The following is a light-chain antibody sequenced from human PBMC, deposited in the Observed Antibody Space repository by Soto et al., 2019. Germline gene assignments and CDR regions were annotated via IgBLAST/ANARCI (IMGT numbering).Light chain of an antibody. CDR3: SSYTSSSTLV. CDR2: DVS. Sequence: QSALTQPASVSGSPGQSITISCTGTSSDVGGYNYVSWYQQHPGKAPKLMIYDVSNRPSGVSNRFSGSKSGNTASLTISVFQAEDEADYYCSSYTSSSTLVFGTGTKLTVL. J-gene: IGLJ1*01. V-gene: IGLV2-14*01. CDR1: SSDVGGYNY.